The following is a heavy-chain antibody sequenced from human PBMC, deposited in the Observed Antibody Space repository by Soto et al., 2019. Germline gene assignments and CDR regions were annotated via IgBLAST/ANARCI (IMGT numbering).Heavy chain of an antibody. D-gene: IGHD7-27*01. CDR3: AKDGADLGWFDP. CDR1: GFTFSSYA. J-gene: IGHJ5*02. Sequence: EVQLLESGGGLVQPGGSLRLSCAASGFTFSSYAMSWVRQAPGKGLEWVSAISGSGGSTYYADSVKGRFTISRDNSKNTLYLQINSLRAEDTAVYYCAKDGADLGWFDPWGQGTLVTVSS. V-gene: IGHV3-23*01. CDR2: ISGSGGST.